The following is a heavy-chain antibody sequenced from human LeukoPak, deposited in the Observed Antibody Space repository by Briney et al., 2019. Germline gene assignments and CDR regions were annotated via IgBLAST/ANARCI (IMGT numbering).Heavy chain of an antibody. CDR1: GGSISTITYY. Sequence: PSETLSLTCTVSGGSISTITYYWGWIRQPPGKGLEWVGHMYYRGNTFYNPSLKSRVTISVDTSKNQFSLKLRSVTAADTAVYYCAIDGMVRGPDAWFDSWGQGTLVTVSS. CDR2: MYYRGNT. V-gene: IGHV4-39*02. D-gene: IGHD3-10*01. J-gene: IGHJ5*01. CDR3: AIDGMVRGPDAWFDS.